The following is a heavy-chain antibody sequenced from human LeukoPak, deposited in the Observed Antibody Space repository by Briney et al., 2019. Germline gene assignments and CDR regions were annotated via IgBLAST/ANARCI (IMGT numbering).Heavy chain of an antibody. J-gene: IGHJ4*02. D-gene: IGHD6-19*01. V-gene: IGHV3-23*01. CDR1: GFTFSSYA. Sequence: GGSLRLSCAASGFTFSSYAMSWVRQAPGKGLEWVSGISGSGGSTYYADSVKGRFTISRDNSKNTLYLQMNSLRAEGTAVYYCAKGGQWLKFDYWGQGTLVTVSS. CDR3: AKGGQWLKFDY. CDR2: ISGSGGST.